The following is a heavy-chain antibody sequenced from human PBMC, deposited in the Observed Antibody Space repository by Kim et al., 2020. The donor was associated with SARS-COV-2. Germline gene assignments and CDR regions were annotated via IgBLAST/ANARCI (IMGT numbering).Heavy chain of an antibody. V-gene: IGHV1-2*02. J-gene: IGHJ4*02. Sequence: ASVKVSCKASGYTFTGYYMHWVRQAPGQGLDWMGWINPNSGGTNYAQKFQGRVTMTRDTSISTAYMELSRLRSDDTAVYYCARAPASYSSGWLYYFDYWGQGTLVTVSS. CDR3: ARAPASYSSGWLYYFDY. D-gene: IGHD6-19*01. CDR2: INPNSGGT. CDR1: GYTFTGYY.